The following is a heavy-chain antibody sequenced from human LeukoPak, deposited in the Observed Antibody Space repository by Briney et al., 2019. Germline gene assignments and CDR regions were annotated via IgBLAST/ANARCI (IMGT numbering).Heavy chain of an antibody. D-gene: IGHD2-21*01. Sequence: PSETLSLTCSVSGGSISSSSNYWGWIRQPPGKRLEWIGSFYYSGSTYSHPTLKSRVTISVDTSKNQFSLKLSSVTAADTAVYYCARVLWYSYYYMDVWGKGTTVTVSS. J-gene: IGHJ6*03. CDR3: ARVLWYSYYYMDV. CDR2: FYYSGST. V-gene: IGHV4-39*07. CDR1: GGSISSSSNY.